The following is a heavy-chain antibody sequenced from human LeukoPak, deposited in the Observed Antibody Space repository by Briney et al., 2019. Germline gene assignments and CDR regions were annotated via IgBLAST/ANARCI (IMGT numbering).Heavy chain of an antibody. Sequence: PGGSLRLSCAASGFTFSSYGMHWVRQAPGKGLEWVALISYDGSNKYYADSVKGRFTISRDNSKNTLYLQMNSLRAEDTAVYYCASAPSTTSRYYYYYMDVWGKGTTVTVSS. J-gene: IGHJ6*03. D-gene: IGHD2-2*01. V-gene: IGHV3-30*19. CDR1: GFTFSSYG. CDR3: ASAPSTTSRYYYYYMDV. CDR2: ISYDGSNK.